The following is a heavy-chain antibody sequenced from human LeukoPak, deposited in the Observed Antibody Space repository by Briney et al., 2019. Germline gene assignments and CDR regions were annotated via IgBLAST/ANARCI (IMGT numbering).Heavy chain of an antibody. V-gene: IGHV3-23*01. Sequence: TGGSLRLSCAASGFTFSSYAMSWVRQAPGKGLEWVSAISGSGGSTYYADSVKGRFTISRDNSKNTLYLQMNSLRAEDTAVYYCAKDAGIVVVPAAYCDYWGQGTLVTVSS. CDR1: GFTFSSYA. J-gene: IGHJ4*02. D-gene: IGHD2-2*01. CDR2: ISGSGGST. CDR3: AKDAGIVVVPAAYCDY.